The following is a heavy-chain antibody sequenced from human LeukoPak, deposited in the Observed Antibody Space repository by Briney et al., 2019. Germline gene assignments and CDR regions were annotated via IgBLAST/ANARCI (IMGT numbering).Heavy chain of an antibody. D-gene: IGHD2-15*01. CDR2: VSGPGGST. V-gene: IGHV3-23*01. CDR3: SKLSVVVAARGSYFDY. CDR1: GFTFSSYA. J-gene: IGHJ4*02. Sequence: GGSLRLSCAASGFTFSSYAMSWVRQPPGKGLEWVSSVSGPGGSTYYADSVKGRFTISRDNSKNTLYLQMNSLRAEDTAVYYCSKLSVVVAARGSYFDYRGQGTLVTVSS.